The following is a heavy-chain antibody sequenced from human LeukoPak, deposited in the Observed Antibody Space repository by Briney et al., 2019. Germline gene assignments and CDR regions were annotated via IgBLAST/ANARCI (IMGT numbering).Heavy chain of an antibody. V-gene: IGHV3-33*01. J-gene: IGHJ6*02. CDR2: IWYDETNK. CDR3: ARDYSTTWSYGMDV. Sequence: GGSLRLSCAASGFTFSRYGMHWVRQAPGKGLEWVAVIWYDETNKYHADSVKGRFTISRDNSKNTLYLQMNSMRAEDTAVYYCARDYSTTWSYGMDVWGQGTTVTVSS. CDR1: GFTFSRYG. D-gene: IGHD2-2*01.